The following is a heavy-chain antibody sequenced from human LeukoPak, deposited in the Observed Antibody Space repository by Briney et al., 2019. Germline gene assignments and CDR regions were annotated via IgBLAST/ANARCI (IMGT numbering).Heavy chain of an antibody. CDR2: IGSGGSTK. CDR1: AFTFSDYY. CDR3: ARVGRAMTAAGFGAFDI. Sequence: PGGSLRLSCAASAFTFSDYYMSWTRQAPGKGLEWVSYIGSGGSTKYYADSVKGRFTISRDNAKNSLYLQMNGLRAEDTAVYYCARVGRAMTAAGFGAFDIWGQGTMVTVSS. V-gene: IGHV3-11*01. J-gene: IGHJ3*02. D-gene: IGHD6-13*01.